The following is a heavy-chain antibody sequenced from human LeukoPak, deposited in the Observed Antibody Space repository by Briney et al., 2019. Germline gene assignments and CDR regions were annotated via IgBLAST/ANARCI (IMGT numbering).Heavy chain of an antibody. Sequence: AESLRLSCTASGFDFSGYEMNWVRQAPGTGLEWISYIHTGRRPMQHKDSVKGRFTISTDNARNSLFLQMISLRADDTAVYYCVTSSWDIWGQGTLVIVSS. J-gene: IGHJ4*02. CDR2: IHTGRRPM. CDR1: GFDFSGYE. CDR3: VTSSWDI. V-gene: IGHV3-48*03. D-gene: IGHD2-15*01.